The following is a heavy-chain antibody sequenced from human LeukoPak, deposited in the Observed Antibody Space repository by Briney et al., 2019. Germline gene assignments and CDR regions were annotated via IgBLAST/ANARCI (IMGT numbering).Heavy chain of an antibody. Sequence: GASVKVSCKASGYTFTGYYMHWVRQAPGQGLEWMGRINPNSGGTNYAQKFQGRVTMTRDTSISTAYMELSRLRSDDTAVYYCARGRASSGYYYEAGSNDYWGQGTLATVSS. CDR1: GYTFTGYY. J-gene: IGHJ4*02. D-gene: IGHD3-22*01. CDR2: INPNSGGT. CDR3: ARGRASSGYYYEAGSNDY. V-gene: IGHV1-2*06.